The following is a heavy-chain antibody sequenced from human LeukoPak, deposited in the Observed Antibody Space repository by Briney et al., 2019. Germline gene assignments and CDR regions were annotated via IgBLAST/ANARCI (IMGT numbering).Heavy chain of an antibody. V-gene: IGHV5-51*01. J-gene: IGHJ5*02. Sequence: GESLQISCKGSGYSFNSYWIGWVRQMPGKGLEWMGIIYPGDSDTRYSPSFQGQVTISADKSISTAYLQWSSLKASDTAMYYCARPRDGYNSWFDPWGQGTLVTVSS. CDR3: ARPRDGYNSWFDP. D-gene: IGHD5-24*01. CDR2: IYPGDSDT. CDR1: GYSFNSYW.